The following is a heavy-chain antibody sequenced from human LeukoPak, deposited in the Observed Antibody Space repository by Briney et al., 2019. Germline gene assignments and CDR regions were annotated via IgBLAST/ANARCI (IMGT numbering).Heavy chain of an antibody. CDR3: ARERYCSGGSCYQRFDY. J-gene: IGHJ4*02. Sequence: SVKVSFKASGGTFSSYAISWVRQAPGQGLEWMGGIIPIFGTANYAQKFQGRVTITADESTSTAYMELSSLRSEVTAVYYCARERYCSGGSCYQRFDYWGQGTLVTVSS. CDR1: GGTFSSYA. CDR2: IIPIFGTA. V-gene: IGHV1-69*13. D-gene: IGHD2-15*01.